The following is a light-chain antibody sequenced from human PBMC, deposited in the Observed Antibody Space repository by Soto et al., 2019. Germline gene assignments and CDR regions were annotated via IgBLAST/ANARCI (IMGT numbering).Light chain of an antibody. J-gene: IGLJ1*01. CDR3: SSYTRSNTYV. CDR2: DVN. V-gene: IGLV2-14*03. Sequence: QSALTQPASVSGSPGQSITISCTGTSSDVGGYNYVSWYQQHPGNAPKLMIYDVNNRPSGVSNRFSGSKSGNTASLTISGLQAEDEADYYCSSYTRSNTYVVGTGTKLTAL. CDR1: SSDVGGYNY.